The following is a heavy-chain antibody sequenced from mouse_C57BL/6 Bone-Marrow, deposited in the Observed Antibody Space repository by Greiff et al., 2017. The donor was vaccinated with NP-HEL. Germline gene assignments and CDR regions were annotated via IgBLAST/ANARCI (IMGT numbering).Heavy chain of an antibody. Sequence: VQLQQPGAELVRPGSSVKLSCKASGYTFTSYWMHWVKQRPIQGLEWIGNIDPSDSETHYNQKFKDKATLTVDKSSSTAYMQLSSLTSEDSAVYYCASEVGKGTLYYFYYWGQGTTLTVSS. CDR2: IDPSDSET. CDR3: ASEVGKGTLYYFYY. V-gene: IGHV1-52*01. J-gene: IGHJ2*01. CDR1: GYTFTSYW. D-gene: IGHD1-1*02.